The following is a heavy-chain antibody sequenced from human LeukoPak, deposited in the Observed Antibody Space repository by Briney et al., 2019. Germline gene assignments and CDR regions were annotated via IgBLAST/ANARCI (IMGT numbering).Heavy chain of an antibody. CDR3: AREGYDSSGYYAFDI. Sequence: ASVKVSCKTSGYTFTNYDINWVRQAPGQGLEWMGWINPNSGGTNYAQKSQGWVTMTRDTSISTAYMELSRLRSDDTAVYYCAREGYDSSGYYAFDIWGQGTMVTVSS. J-gene: IGHJ3*02. V-gene: IGHV1-2*04. CDR2: INPNSGGT. CDR1: GYTFTNYD. D-gene: IGHD3-22*01.